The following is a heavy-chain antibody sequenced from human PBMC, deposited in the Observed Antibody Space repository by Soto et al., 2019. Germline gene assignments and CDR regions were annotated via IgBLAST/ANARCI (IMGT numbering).Heavy chain of an antibody. V-gene: IGHV1-18*01. CDR2: ISAYNGNT. CDR1: GYTFTSYG. D-gene: IGHD2-2*01. J-gene: IGHJ5*02. CDR3: ARHNLGYCSSTSCSHLDSGFAP. Sequence: GASVKVSCKASGYTFTSYGISWVRQAPGQGLEWMGWISAYNGNTNYAQKLQGRVTMTTDTSTSTAYMELRSLRSDDTAVYYCARHNLGYCSSTSCSHLDSGFAPWG.